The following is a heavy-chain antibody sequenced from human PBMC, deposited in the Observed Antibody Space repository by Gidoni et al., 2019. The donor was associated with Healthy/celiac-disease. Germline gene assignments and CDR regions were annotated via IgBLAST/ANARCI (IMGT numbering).Heavy chain of an antibody. CDR1: GGSISSSSYY. Sequence: QLQLQESGPGLVKPSETLSLTCTVSGGSISSSSYYWGWIRQPPGKGLEWIGSLYYSGSTYYNPSLKSRVTISVDTSKNQFSLKLSSVTAADTAVYYCARRAVSDAFDIWGQGTMVTVSS. J-gene: IGHJ3*02. CDR2: LYYSGST. V-gene: IGHV4-39*01. CDR3: ARRAVSDAFDI.